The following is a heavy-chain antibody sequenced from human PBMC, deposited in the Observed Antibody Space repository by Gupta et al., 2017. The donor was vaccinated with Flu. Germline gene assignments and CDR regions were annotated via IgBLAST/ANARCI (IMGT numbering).Heavy chain of an antibody. Sequence: QVQLVESGGGVVQPGRSLRLSWTVSGFIYSSYGMHWVRQAPGKGLEWLAVMSNDGRSKYYADSVRGRFTISRDNSKNTLFLQMNSLRAEDTAVYYCARDSGWKYFDYWGQGTLVTVSS. CDR3: ARDSGWKYFDY. D-gene: IGHD1-1*01. CDR2: MSNDGRSK. J-gene: IGHJ4*02. V-gene: IGHV3-30*03. CDR1: GFIYSSYG.